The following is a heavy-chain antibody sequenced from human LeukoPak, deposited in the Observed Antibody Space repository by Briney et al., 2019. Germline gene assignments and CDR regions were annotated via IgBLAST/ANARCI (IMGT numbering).Heavy chain of an antibody. J-gene: IGHJ4*02. CDR2: IYSDGST. V-gene: IGHV3-53*05. CDR3: ARDGNYYGSGSYPRSFDY. Sequence: QFGGSLRLSCAASAFTVSSNCMSWVRQAPGKGLEWVSVIYSDGSTYYADSVKGRFTISRDNSKNTLYLQMNSLRAEDTAVYYCARDGNYYGSGSYPRSFDYWGQGTLVTVSS. D-gene: IGHD3-10*01. CDR1: AFTVSSNC.